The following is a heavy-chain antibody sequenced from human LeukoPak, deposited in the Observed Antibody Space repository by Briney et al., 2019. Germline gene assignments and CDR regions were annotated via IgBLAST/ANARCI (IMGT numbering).Heavy chain of an antibody. V-gene: IGHV4-61*02. Sequence: PSETLSLTCSVSGDSISSDVYYWSWIRQPAGKGLEWIGRIYASGSTTYNSSLKSRVTISIDTAKSQFSLKLTYVTAADTAVYYCAGTRRYCSGGSCYNWFDPWGQGTLVTVSS. D-gene: IGHD2-15*01. CDR1: GDSISSDVYY. J-gene: IGHJ5*02. CDR3: AGTRRYCSGGSCYNWFDP. CDR2: IYASGST.